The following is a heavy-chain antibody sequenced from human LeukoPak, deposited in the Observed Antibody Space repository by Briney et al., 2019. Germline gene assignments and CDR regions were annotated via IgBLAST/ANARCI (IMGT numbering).Heavy chain of an antibody. CDR1: GFTFSSYS. Sequence: GGSLRLSCAASGFTFSSYSMNWVRQAPGKVLEWVSSITSSSYIYYAGSVKGRFTISRDTAKNSLYLQMNSLRAEDTAVYYCARGSYNSGWLIDYWGQGTLVTVSS. CDR2: ITSSSYI. CDR3: ARGSYNSGWLIDY. D-gene: IGHD6-19*01. V-gene: IGHV3-21*01. J-gene: IGHJ4*02.